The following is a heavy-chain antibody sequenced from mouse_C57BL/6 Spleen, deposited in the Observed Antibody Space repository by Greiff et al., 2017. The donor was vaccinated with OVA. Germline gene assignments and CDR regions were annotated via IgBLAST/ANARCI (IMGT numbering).Heavy chain of an antibody. V-gene: IGHV5-17*01. Sequence: EVKLMESGGGLVKPGGSLKLSCAASGFTFSDYGMHWVRQAPEKGLEWVAYISSGSSTIYYADTVKGRFTISRDNAKNTLFLQMTSLRSEDTAMYYCARRIGYDYEGYFDVWGTGTTVTVSS. CDR3: ARRIGYDYEGYFDV. CDR1: GFTFSDYG. CDR2: ISSGSSTI. J-gene: IGHJ1*03. D-gene: IGHD2-4*01.